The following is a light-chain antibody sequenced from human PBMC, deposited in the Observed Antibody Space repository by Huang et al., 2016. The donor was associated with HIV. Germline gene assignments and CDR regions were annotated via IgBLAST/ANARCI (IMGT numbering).Light chain of an antibody. CDR1: QIISYNSNNQHY. CDR2: GAS. CDR3: QQYYITPLT. J-gene: IGKJ4*01. V-gene: IGKV4-1*01. Sequence: DIVMTQSPDSLVVSLGERATINCQSSQIISYNSNNQHYLAWYQQKPGQPPRLLIYGASTRESGVPDRFTGRGSGTDFTLTISSLQAEDVAVYYCQQYYITPLTFGGGTKVEI.